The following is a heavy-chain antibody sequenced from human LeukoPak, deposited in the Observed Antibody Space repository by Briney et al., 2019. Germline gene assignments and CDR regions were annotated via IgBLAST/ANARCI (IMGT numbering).Heavy chain of an antibody. CDR2: IYYSGSI. D-gene: IGHD6-13*01. J-gene: IGHJ4*02. Sequence: SETLSLTCIVSGDSVTNHYWSLIRQPPGKGLEWIGYIYYSGSINYNPSLKSRVTISVDTSRNQFSMKLNSATAADTAVYYCARVRSSWYQADYWGQGTLVTVSS. CDR3: ARVRSSWYQADY. CDR1: GDSVTNHY. V-gene: IGHV4-59*02.